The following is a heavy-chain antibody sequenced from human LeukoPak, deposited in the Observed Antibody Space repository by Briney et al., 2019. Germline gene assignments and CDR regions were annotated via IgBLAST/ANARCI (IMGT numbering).Heavy chain of an antibody. Sequence: ASVKVSCKASGYTFTSYYMHWVRQAPGQGLEWMGIINPSGGSTSYAQKFQGRVTITRDTSASTAYMELSSLRSEDTAVYYCARDSKKVVVAATPGYWGQGTLVTVSS. CDR2: INPSGGST. CDR3: ARDSKKVVVAATPGY. D-gene: IGHD2-15*01. J-gene: IGHJ4*02. CDR1: GYTFTSYY. V-gene: IGHV1-46*01.